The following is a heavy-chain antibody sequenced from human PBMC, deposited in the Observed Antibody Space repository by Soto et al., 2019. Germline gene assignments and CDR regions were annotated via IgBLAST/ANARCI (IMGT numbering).Heavy chain of an antibody. CDR2: ISGSGGST. CDR3: AKDIYCDSSGNFDY. Sequence: EVQLLESGGGLVQPGGSLRLSCAASGFTFSSYAMSWVRQAPGKGLEWVSAISGSGGSTYYADSVKGRFTISRDNSKNTLYMQMNSLRAQDTAVYYCAKDIYCDSSGNFDYWGQGTLVTVSS. V-gene: IGHV3-23*01. CDR1: GFTFSSYA. J-gene: IGHJ4*02. D-gene: IGHD3-22*01.